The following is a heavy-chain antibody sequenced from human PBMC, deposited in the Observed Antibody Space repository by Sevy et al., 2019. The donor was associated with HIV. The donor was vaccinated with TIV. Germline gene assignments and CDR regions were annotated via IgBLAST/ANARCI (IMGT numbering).Heavy chain of an antibody. J-gene: IGHJ6*02. CDR1: GFIFRDRY. CDR3: AGDFMPVASAGTGALGV. D-gene: IGHD6-13*01. V-gene: IGHV3-11*05. Sequence: GGSLRLSCVASGFIFRDRYMSWIRQAPGKGLEWVSFLSSRSSEITYADSVKGRFTVSRDNAKNSLYLQMNSLRAEDTAVYYCAGDFMPVASAGTGALGVWGQGTAVTVSS. CDR2: LSSRSSEI.